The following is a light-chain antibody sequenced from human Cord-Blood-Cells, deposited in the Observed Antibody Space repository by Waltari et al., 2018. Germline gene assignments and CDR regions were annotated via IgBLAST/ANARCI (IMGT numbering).Light chain of an antibody. J-gene: IGLJ1*01. CDR3: SSYTSSSTV. Sequence: QSALTQPPSVSGSPGQSVTISCTGTSSDVGSYNRVSWYQQPPGTAPKLRIYEVSNLPSGVPDRFSGSKSGSTASLTISGLQAEDEADYYCSSYTSSSTVFGTGTKVTVL. CDR2: EVS. CDR1: SSDVGSYNR. V-gene: IGLV2-18*02.